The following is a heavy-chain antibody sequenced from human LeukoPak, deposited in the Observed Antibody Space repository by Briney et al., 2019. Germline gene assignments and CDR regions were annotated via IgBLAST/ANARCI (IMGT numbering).Heavy chain of an antibody. J-gene: IGHJ2*01. D-gene: IGHD2-2*01. CDR1: GFTFSDYC. CDR3: ARVPYAAIEFGYFDL. Sequence: GGSLRLSCAASGFTFSDYCLGWIRQAPGRGLEWLSYITSNSYTDYADSVKGGFTISRDNAKNSLYLEINSLRAEDTAVYYCARVPYAAIEFGYFDLWGRGTLVTVSS. CDR2: ITSNSYT. V-gene: IGHV3-11*05.